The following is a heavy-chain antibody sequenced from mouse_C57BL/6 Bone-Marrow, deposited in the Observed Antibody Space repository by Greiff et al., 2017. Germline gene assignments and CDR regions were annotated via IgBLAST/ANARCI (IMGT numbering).Heavy chain of an antibody. D-gene: IGHD2-4*01. CDR2: IHPNSGST. V-gene: IGHV1-64*01. CDR3: AREGDDDDDGRPWFAD. Sequence: QVQLQQPGAELVKPGASVKLSCKASGYTFTSYWMHWVKQRPGQGLEWIGMIHPNSGSTNYNEKFKSKATLTVDKSSSTAYMQLSSLTSEDSAVYYCAREGDDDDDGRPWFADWGQGTLVTVSA. CDR1: GYTFTSYW. J-gene: IGHJ3*01.